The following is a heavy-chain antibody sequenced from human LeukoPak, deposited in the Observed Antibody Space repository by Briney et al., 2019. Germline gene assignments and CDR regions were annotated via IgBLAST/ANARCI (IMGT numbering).Heavy chain of an antibody. J-gene: IGHJ4*02. CDR1: GGSISSSSYY. CDR3: ARQGYSSGWGGSYYFDY. Sequence: KPSETLSLTCTVSGGSISSSSYYWGWIRQPPGKGLEWIGSIYYSGSTYYNPSLKSRVTISVDTSKNQFSLKLSSVTAADTAVYYCARQGYSSGWGGSYYFDYWGQGTLVTVSS. CDR2: IYYSGST. V-gene: IGHV4-39*01. D-gene: IGHD6-19*01.